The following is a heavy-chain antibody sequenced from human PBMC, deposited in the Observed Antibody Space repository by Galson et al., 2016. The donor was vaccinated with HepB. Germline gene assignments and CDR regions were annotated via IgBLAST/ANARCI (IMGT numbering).Heavy chain of an antibody. J-gene: IGHJ4*02. CDR2: ISCSSSNI. V-gene: IGHV3-9*01. D-gene: IGHD5-18*01. CDR3: VKGKARRWKPGYKRDYFDD. CDR1: GFTFDDYT. Sequence: SLRLSCAASGFTFDDYTMHWVRQAPGKGLEWVSCISCSSSNIGYGDSVKGRFTISRDNAENSLYLQMNSLRAEDTALYYCVKGKARRWKPGYKRDYFDDWGKGALVTVSS.